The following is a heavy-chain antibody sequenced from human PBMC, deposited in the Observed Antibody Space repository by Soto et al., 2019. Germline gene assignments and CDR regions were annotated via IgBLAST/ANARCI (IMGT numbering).Heavy chain of an antibody. J-gene: IGHJ4*02. CDR2: IWYDGTNK. CDR3: AREGEGNSALFDY. Sequence: QVQVVESGGGVVQPGRSLRLSCTASGFSFSSYGMHWVRQAPGKGLEWVAVIWYDGTNKYYAESVKGRFTSSRDNSKNTVYLQMNSLRAEDTAVYYCAREGEGNSALFDYWGQGTLVTVSS. V-gene: IGHV3-33*01. D-gene: IGHD4-4*01. CDR1: GFSFSSYG.